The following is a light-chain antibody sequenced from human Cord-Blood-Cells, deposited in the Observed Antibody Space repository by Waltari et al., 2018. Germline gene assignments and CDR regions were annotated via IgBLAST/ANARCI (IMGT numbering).Light chain of an antibody. CDR2: AAS. CDR1: QGISNY. J-gene: IGKJ3*01. CDR3: QKYNSAPQT. V-gene: IGKV1-27*01. Sequence: DRVTITCRASQGISNYLAWYQQKPGKVPKLLIYAASTLQSGVPSRFSGSGSGTDFTLTISSLQPEDVATYYCQKYNSAPQTFGPGTKVDIK.